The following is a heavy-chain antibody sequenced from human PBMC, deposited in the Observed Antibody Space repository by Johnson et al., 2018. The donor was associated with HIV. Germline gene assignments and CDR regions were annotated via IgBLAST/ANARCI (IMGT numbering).Heavy chain of an antibody. CDR1: GFTVSSNY. V-gene: IGHV3-53*01. D-gene: IGHD2-2*01. CDR2: IYSGGST. Sequence: VQLVESGGGVVQPGRSLRLSCAASGFTVSSNYMSWVRQAPGKGLYWVSVIYSGGSTYYADSVKGRFTISRDNSKNTLYLQMNSLRAEDTAVYYCARSTPRYYAFDIWGQGTMVTVSS. J-gene: IGHJ3*02. CDR3: ARSTPRYYAFDI.